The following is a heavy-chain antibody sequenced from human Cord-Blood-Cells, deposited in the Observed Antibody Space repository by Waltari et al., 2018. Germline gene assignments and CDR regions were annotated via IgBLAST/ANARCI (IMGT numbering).Heavy chain of an antibody. CDR1: GYTFTSYA. J-gene: IGHJ5*02. V-gene: IGHV1-3*01. Sequence: QVQLVQSGAEVKKPGASVKVSCKASGYTFTSYAMHWVRQAPGQRLEWMGWINAGNGNTKYSQKFQGRVTITRDTSASTAYMELSSLRSEDTAVYYCARAPPYSSGWYWCDPWGQGTLVTVSS. D-gene: IGHD6-19*01. CDR2: INAGNGNT. CDR3: ARAPPYSSGWYWCDP.